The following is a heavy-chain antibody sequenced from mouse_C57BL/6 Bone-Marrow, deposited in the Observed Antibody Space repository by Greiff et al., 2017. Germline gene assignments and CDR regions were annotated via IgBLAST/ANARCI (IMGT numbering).Heavy chain of an antibody. CDR1: GFTFSSYA. J-gene: IGHJ4*01. Sequence: EVMLVESGEGLVKPGGSLSLSCAVSGFTFSSYAMSWVRQPLQKRLVWVAYISSGGDYIYYAATVKGRFSISSDQARNTLYLQMSSLKSEETAMYYCTRGGVYDYSGGGYYCAMDYWGQGTSVTVSS. D-gene: IGHD2-4*01. CDR3: TRGGVYDYSGGGYYCAMDY. CDR2: ISSGGDYI. V-gene: IGHV5-9-1*02.